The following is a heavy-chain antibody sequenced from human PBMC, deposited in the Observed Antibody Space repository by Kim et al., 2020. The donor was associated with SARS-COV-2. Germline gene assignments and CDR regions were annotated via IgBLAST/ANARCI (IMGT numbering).Heavy chain of an antibody. CDR3: ARDRCSGGSCYFDY. V-gene: IGHV3-30*07. Sequence: VKGQFTISRDDSKNTLYLQMNSLRAEDTAVYYCARDRCSGGSCYFDYWGQGTLVIVSS. D-gene: IGHD2-15*01. J-gene: IGHJ4*02.